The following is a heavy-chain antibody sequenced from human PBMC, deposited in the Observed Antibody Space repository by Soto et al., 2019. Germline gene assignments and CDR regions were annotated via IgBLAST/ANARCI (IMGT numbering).Heavy chain of an antibody. CDR2: MDPKSGNT. D-gene: IGHD2-15*01. V-gene: IGHV1-8*01. Sequence: ASVKVSCKASGYTFTNYDINWVRQAPGQGLEWMGWMDPKSGNTDYAQKFQGRVTITRNTSISTAYLEVSSLSSEDTAVYFCARGRGWRDYWGQGTLVTVS. CDR3: ARGRGWRDY. CDR1: GYTFTNYD. J-gene: IGHJ4*02.